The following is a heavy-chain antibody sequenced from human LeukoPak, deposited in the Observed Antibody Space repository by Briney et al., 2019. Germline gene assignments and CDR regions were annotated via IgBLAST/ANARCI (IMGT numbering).Heavy chain of an antibody. V-gene: IGHV3-30-3*01. D-gene: IGHD2-8*01. CDR1: GFTFSSYA. J-gene: IGHJ3*02. Sequence: GGSLRLSCAASGFTFSSYAMHWVRQAPGKGLEWVAVISYDGSNKYYADSVKGRFTISRDNSKNTLYLQMNSLRAEDTAVYYCAGEGRVYLQFVAFDIWGQGTMVTVSS. CDR3: AGEGRVYLQFVAFDI. CDR2: ISYDGSNK.